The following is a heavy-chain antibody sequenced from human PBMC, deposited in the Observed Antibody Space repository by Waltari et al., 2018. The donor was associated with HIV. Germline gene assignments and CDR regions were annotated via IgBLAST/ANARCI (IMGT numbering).Heavy chain of an antibody. J-gene: IGHJ4*02. Sequence: SGYYWGWIRQPPGKGLEWIGSFWRTGSTYYNPSLKSRVTISGDTSKNQFSLNLTSVTAADTAVYFCARLPYSTSRFDYWGQGTLVTVSS. D-gene: IGHD6-6*01. CDR2: FWRTGST. V-gene: IGHV4-38-2*01. CDR3: ARLPYSTSRFDY. CDR1: SGYY.